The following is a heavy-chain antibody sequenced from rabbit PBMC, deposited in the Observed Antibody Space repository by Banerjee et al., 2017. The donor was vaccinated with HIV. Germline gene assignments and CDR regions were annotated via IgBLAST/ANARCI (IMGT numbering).Heavy chain of an antibody. Sequence: FSSSYYMCWVRQAPGKGLEWIGCIYAGNNGSPYYASWAKGRFTITRSTSLNTVTLQMTSLTAADTASYFCARDLAGVIGWNFNLWGPGTLVTVS. D-gene: IGHD4-1*01. CDR2: IYAGNNGSP. V-gene: IGHV1S40*01. CDR3: ARDLAGVIGWNFNL. CDR1: FSSSYY. J-gene: IGHJ4*01.